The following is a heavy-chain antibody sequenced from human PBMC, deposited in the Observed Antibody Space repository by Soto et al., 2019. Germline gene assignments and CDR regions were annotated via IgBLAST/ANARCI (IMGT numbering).Heavy chain of an antibody. D-gene: IGHD2-15*01. CDR2: IYHSGST. J-gene: IGHJ4*02. V-gene: IGHV4-30-2*01. Sequence: SETLSLNCAVSGGSISSGDYYWSWIRQPPGKGLEWIGYIYHSGSTYYNPSLKSRVTISVDRSKNQFSLKLSSVTAADTAVYYCARGQVVAAQHWGQGTLVTVSS. CDR1: GGSISSGDYY. CDR3: ARGQVVAAQH.